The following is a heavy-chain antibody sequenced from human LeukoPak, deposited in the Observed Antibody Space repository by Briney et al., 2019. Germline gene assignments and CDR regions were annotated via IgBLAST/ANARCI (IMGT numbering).Heavy chain of an antibody. D-gene: IGHD3-22*01. J-gene: IGHJ4*02. V-gene: IGHV3-23*01. Sequence: GGSLRLSCAASGFTFSSYGMSWVRQAPGKGLEWVSAISVGGGSTYYADSVKGRFTISRDNSKNTLYLQMNSLRAEDTAVYYCAKAPITMIVVVMSYYFDYWGQGTLVTVSS. CDR2: ISVGGGST. CDR3: AKAPITMIVVVMSYYFDY. CDR1: GFTFSSYG.